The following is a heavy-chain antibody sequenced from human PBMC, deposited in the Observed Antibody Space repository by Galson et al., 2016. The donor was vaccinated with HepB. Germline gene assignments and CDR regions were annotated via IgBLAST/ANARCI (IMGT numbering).Heavy chain of an antibody. V-gene: IGHV6-1*01. CDR1: GDSVSNINVA. CDR2: TYYRSKWWH. Sequence: CAISGDSVSNINVAWNWIRQSPSRGLEWLGRTYYRSKWWHTYAVSMKSRTTINPDTFKNQFSLQLNSVTPEDTAVYYCARAEANWDGGGDNYFDSWGQGILLTVSS. CDR3: ARAEANWDGGGDNYFDS. J-gene: IGHJ5*01. D-gene: IGHD7-27*01.